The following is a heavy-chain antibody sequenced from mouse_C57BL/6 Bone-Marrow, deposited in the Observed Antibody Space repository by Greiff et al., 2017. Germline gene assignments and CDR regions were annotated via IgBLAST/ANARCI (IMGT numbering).Heavy chain of an antibody. V-gene: IGHV1-81*01. J-gene: IGHJ3*01. D-gene: IGHD1-1*01. Sequence: VKLQQSGAELARPGASVKLSCKASGYTFTSYGISWVKQRTGQGLEWIGEIYPRSGNTYYNEKFKGKATLTADKSSSTAYMELRSLTSEDSAVYFCASDYYGSSRFAYGGQGTLVTVSA. CDR2: IYPRSGNT. CDR3: ASDYYGSSRFAY. CDR1: GYTFTSYG.